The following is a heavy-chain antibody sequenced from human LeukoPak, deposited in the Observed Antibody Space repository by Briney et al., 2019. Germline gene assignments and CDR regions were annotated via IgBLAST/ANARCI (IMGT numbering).Heavy chain of an antibody. Sequence: ASVKVSCKASGYTFTGYYMHWVRQPPGQGLEWMGRINPNSGGTNYAQKFQGRVTMTRDTCISTAYMELSRLRSDDTAVYYCARRPSGDYFDYWGQGTLVTVSS. V-gene: IGHV1-2*06. CDR2: INPNSGGT. D-gene: IGHD3-10*01. J-gene: IGHJ4*02. CDR3: ARRPSGDYFDY. CDR1: GYTFTGYY.